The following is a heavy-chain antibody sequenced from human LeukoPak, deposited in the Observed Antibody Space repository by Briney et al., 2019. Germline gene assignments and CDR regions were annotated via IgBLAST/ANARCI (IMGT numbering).Heavy chain of an antibody. CDR1: GYTFTSYG. V-gene: IGHV1-2*02. CDR2: INPNTGDT. J-gene: IGHJ4*02. CDR3: ARDYCTGGSCYFDY. D-gene: IGHD2-8*02. Sequence: ASVKVSCKASGYTFTSYGISWVRQAPGQGLEWMGWINPNTGDTKYAQKCQGRVTMTRDTSISTAYMELSRLRSDDTAVYYCARDYCTGGSCYFDYWGQGTLVTVSS.